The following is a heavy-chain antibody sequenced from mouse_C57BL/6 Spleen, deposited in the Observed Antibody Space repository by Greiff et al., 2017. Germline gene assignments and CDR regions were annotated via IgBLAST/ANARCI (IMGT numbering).Heavy chain of an antibody. CDR3: ARLRGNYVRDY. V-gene: IGHV1-85*01. Sequence: VQLVESGPELVKPGASVKLSCKASGYTFTSYDINWVKQRPGQGLEWIGWIYPRYGSTKYNEKFKGKATLTVDTSSSTAYMELHSLTSEDSAVYFCARLRGNYVRDYWGQGTTLTVSS. D-gene: IGHD2-1*01. CDR2: IYPRYGST. CDR1: GYTFTSYD. J-gene: IGHJ2*01.